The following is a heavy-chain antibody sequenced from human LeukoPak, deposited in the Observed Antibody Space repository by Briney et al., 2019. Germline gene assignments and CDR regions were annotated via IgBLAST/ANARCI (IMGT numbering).Heavy chain of an antibody. J-gene: IGHJ3*02. D-gene: IGHD6-13*01. Sequence: GGSLRLSCAASASGFTFNNCWMHWVRQAPGKGLVWVSRISSDGSSTNYADSVKGRFTISRDNAKNTLYLQMNSLRAEDTAVYYCASAAAGTRNAFDIWGQGTVVTVSS. CDR2: ISSDGSST. V-gene: IGHV3-74*01. CDR1: GFTFNNCW. CDR3: ASAAAGTRNAFDI.